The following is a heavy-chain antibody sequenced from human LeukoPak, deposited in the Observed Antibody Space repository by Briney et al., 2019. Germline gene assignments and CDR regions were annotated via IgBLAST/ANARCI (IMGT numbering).Heavy chain of an antibody. Sequence: ASVKVSCKASGYTFTDYYMHWVRQAPGQGLEWMGGIIPNSGGTNYAQKFQGRVTMTRDTSISTAYMELSRLRSDDTAVYYCARASYYYDSSGYPGYYFDYWGQGTLVTVSS. V-gene: IGHV1-2*02. CDR1: GYTFTDYY. CDR3: ARASYYYDSSGYPGYYFDY. J-gene: IGHJ4*02. D-gene: IGHD3-22*01. CDR2: IIPNSGGT.